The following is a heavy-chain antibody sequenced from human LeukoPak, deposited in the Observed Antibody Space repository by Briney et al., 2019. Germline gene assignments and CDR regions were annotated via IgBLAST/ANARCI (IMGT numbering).Heavy chain of an antibody. V-gene: IGHV3-30*02. CDR1: GFTFSSYG. CDR2: IRYDGSNK. J-gene: IGHJ4*02. CDR3: AKGQIWSVPHYFDY. D-gene: IGHD3-10*01. Sequence: GSLRLSCAASGFTFSSYGMHWVRQAPGKGLKWVAFIRYDGSNKYYADSVEGRFTISRDDSKNTLYLQMNSLRAEDTAMYYCAKGQIWSVPHYFDYWGQGTLVTVSS.